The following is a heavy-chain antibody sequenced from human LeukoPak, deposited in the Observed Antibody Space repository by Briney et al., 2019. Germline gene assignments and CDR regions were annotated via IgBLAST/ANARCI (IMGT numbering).Heavy chain of an antibody. V-gene: IGHV4-34*01. D-gene: IGHD6-19*01. CDR2: INHSGST. CDR3: ARAEAGPVYGMDV. CDR1: GGSFSGYY. Sequence: PSETLSLTCAVYGGSFSGYYWSWIRQPPGKGLEWIGEINHSGSTNYNPSLKSRVTISVDTSKNQFSLKLSSVTAADTAVYYCARAEAGPVYGMDVWGQGTTVTVSS. J-gene: IGHJ6*02.